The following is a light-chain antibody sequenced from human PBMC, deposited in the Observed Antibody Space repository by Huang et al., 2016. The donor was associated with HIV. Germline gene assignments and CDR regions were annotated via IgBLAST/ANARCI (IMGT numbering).Light chain of an antibody. J-gene: IGKJ5*01. V-gene: IGKV1-39*01. Sequence: DIQMTHSPSSLSASVGDTVTITCRASQSISNYLNRYQQKPGKAPKLLVDAASSLQSGVPSRFSGSGSGTDFTLTISSLQPEDFATYYCQQSYNTPLTFGQGTRLEIK. CDR2: AAS. CDR1: QSISNY. CDR3: QQSYNTPLT.